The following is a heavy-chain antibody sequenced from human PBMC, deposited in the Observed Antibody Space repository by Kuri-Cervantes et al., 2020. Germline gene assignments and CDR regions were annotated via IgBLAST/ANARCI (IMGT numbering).Heavy chain of an antibody. J-gene: IGHJ6*02. CDR2: IYTSGST. CDR3: ARDLGGDSGYDYSVDTAMVISQIYYYYGMDV. Sequence: SETLSLTCTVSGGSISSYYWSWIRQPAGKGLEWIGRIYTSGSTNYNPSLKSRVTMSVDTSKNQFSLKLSSVTAADTAVYYCARDLGGDSGYDYSVDTAMVISQIYYYYGMDVWGQGTTVTVSS. V-gene: IGHV4-4*07. CDR1: GGSISSYY. D-gene: IGHD5-18*01.